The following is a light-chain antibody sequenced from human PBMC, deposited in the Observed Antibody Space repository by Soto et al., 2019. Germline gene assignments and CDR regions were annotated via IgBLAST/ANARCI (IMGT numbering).Light chain of an antibody. Sequence: EIMLTQSPGTLSLSPGERATRSCRANQSVHSDFLAWYQQRLGQAPRLLIYSASTRATGIPDRFSGSGSGTDFTLTIGRLEPEDFAVYYCQLYTNSHRAFGQGTKVEIK. V-gene: IGKV3-20*01. J-gene: IGKJ1*01. CDR2: SAS. CDR1: QSVHSDF. CDR3: QLYTNSHRA.